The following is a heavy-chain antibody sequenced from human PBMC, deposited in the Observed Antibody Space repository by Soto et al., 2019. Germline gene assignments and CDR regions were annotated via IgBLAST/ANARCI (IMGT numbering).Heavy chain of an antibody. CDR1: GDSVSSNSAA. CDR2: TYYRSKWYY. CDR3: ARIHSSSPSDVDV. Sequence: SQTLSLTCAISGDSVSSNSAAWNWIRQSPSRGLGWLGRTYYRSKWYYGYAVSVKSRITINPDTSKNQFSLQLNSVSPEDTAVYYCARIHSSSPSDVDVWGQGTTVTVSS. D-gene: IGHD3-22*01. J-gene: IGHJ6*02. V-gene: IGHV6-1*01.